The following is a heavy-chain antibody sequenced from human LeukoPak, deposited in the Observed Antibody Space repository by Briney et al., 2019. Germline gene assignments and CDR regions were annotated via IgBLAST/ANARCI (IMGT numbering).Heavy chain of an antibody. Sequence: PGGSLRLSCAASGFSLSSYGMHWVRQAPGKGLGGVAVIWYDGSDKYYADSVKGRFTISRDNSKNTLYLQMNSLRADDTAVYYCARDSWSGGNCYFDYWGQGTLVTVSS. CDR1: GFSLSSYG. V-gene: IGHV3-33*01. D-gene: IGHD2-15*01. CDR3: ARDSWSGGNCYFDY. J-gene: IGHJ4*02. CDR2: IWYDGSDK.